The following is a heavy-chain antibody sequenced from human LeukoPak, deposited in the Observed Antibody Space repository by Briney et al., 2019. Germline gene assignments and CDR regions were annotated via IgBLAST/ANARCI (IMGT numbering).Heavy chain of an antibody. CDR3: ARVDNSAYSD. D-gene: IGHD3-16*01. Sequence: GGSLRLSCAASGFTVSSNYMSWVRQAPGKGLEWVSVIYSGGSTYYADSVKGRFTISRDNSKNTLYLQLNSLRAEDTAVYYCARVDNSAYSDWGQGTLVTVSS. CDR1: GFTVSSNY. CDR2: IYSGGST. J-gene: IGHJ4*02. V-gene: IGHV3-66*01.